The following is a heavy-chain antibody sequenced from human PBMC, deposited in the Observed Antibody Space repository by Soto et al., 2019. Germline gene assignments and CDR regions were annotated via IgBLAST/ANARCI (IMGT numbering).Heavy chain of an antibody. J-gene: IGHJ4*02. D-gene: IGHD3-16*02. V-gene: IGHV3-23*01. CDR3: AKDGRDDYIWGSYRYGVDY. Sequence: EVQLLESGGGLVQPGGSLRLSCAASGFTFSSYAMSWVRQAPGKGLEWVSAISGSGGSTYYADSVKGRFTISRDNSKNTLYLQMYSLRTEDTALYYCAKDGRDDYIWGSYRYGVDYWGQGTLVTVSS. CDR2: ISGSGGST. CDR1: GFTFSSYA.